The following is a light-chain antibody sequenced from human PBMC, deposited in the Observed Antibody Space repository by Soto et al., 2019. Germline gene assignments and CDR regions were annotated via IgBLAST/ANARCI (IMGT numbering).Light chain of an antibody. CDR3: QQYNSWRT. J-gene: IGKJ1*01. Sequence: EMVMTQSPATLSVSPGERATLSCRASQSVSSSYLAWYQQKPGQAPRLLIYGASTRATGISARFSGSGSGTEFTLTISGLQSEDFAVYYCQQYNSWRTFGQGTKVDIK. V-gene: IGKV3-15*01. CDR2: GAS. CDR1: QSVSSSY.